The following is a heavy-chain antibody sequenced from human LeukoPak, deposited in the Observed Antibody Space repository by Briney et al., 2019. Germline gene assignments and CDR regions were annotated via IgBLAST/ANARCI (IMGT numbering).Heavy chain of an antibody. V-gene: IGHV3-23*01. J-gene: IGHJ4*02. CDR1: VVTFSSYA. Sequence: GGSLRLSCAASVVTFSSYAMSWVRQAPGKGLEWVSAISGSGGSTYYADSVKGRFTISRDNSKNTLYLQMNSLRAEDTAVYYCAKSGPRYCSGGSCRGGYWGQGTLVTVSS. CDR2: ISGSGGST. CDR3: AKSGPRYCSGGSCRGGY. D-gene: IGHD2-15*01.